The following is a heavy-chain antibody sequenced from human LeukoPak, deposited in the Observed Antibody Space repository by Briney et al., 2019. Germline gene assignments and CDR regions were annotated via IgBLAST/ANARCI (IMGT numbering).Heavy chain of an antibody. CDR3: ARDGGPAMNGGFDY. CDR2: IASGGRSI. J-gene: IGHJ4*02. D-gene: IGHD3-16*01. Sequence: PGGSLRLSCAASGFTFSRYEMNWVRQAPGKGLGWISYIASGGRSIYYADSVKGRFTISRDNDKNSVHLQMNSLRAEDTAVYYCARDGGPAMNGGFDYWGQGTLVTVSS. V-gene: IGHV3-48*03. CDR1: GFTFSRYE.